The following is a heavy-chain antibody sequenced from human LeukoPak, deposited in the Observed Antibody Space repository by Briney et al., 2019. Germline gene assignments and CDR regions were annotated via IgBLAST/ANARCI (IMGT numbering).Heavy chain of an antibody. D-gene: IGHD3-22*01. CDR3: AKDAYYYDSSGYSLDY. CDR1: GFTFSSYG. V-gene: IGHV3-30*18. J-gene: IGHJ4*02. CDR2: ISYDESNK. Sequence: PGGSLRLSCAASGFTFSSYGIHWVRQAPGKGLEWVAVISYDESNKYYADSVKGRFTISRDNSKNTLYLQMNSLRAEDTAVYYCAKDAYYYDSSGYSLDYWGQGTLVTVSS.